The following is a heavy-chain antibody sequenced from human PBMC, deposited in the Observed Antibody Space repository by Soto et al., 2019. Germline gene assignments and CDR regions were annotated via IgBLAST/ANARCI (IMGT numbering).Heavy chain of an antibody. CDR3: AREGGYSYGDFDY. V-gene: IGHV4-59*01. D-gene: IGHD5-18*01. Sequence: TSETLSLTCTVSGGSISDYYWSWIRQPPGKGLEWIGYIYYRGSANYNPSLKSRVTMSLDTSRNQFSLKLSSVTAADTAVYYCAREGGYSYGDFDYWGQGTLVTVSS. J-gene: IGHJ4*02. CDR1: GGSISDYY. CDR2: IYYRGSA.